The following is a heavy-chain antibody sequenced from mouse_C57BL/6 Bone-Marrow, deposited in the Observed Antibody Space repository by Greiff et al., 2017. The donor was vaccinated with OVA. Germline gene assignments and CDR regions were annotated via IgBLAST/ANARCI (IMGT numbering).Heavy chain of an antibody. D-gene: IGHD1-1*01. J-gene: IGHJ4*01. CDR2: IDPSDSYT. CDR1: GYTFTSYW. CDR3: SSPYAMYY. Sequence: QVHVKQPGAELVKPGASVKLSCKASGYTFTSYWMQWVKQRPGQGLEWIGEIDPSDSYTNYNQKFKGKATLTVDTSSSTAYMQLSSLTSEDSAVYYGSSPYAMYYWGQGTSVTVSS. V-gene: IGHV1-50*01.